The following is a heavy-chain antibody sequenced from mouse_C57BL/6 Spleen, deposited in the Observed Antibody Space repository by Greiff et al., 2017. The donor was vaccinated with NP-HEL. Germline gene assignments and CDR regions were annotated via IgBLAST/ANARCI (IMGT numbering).Heavy chain of an antibody. Sequence: EVKVVESGGGLVKPGGSLKLSCAASGFTFSSYAMSWVRQTPEKRLEWVATISDGGSYTYYPDNVKGRFTISRDNAKNNLYLQMSHLKSEDTAMYYCARDGYYGSSSYYYAMDYWGQGTSVTVSS. CDR2: ISDGGSYT. D-gene: IGHD1-1*01. V-gene: IGHV5-4*01. CDR1: GFTFSSYA. CDR3: ARDGYYGSSSYYYAMDY. J-gene: IGHJ4*01.